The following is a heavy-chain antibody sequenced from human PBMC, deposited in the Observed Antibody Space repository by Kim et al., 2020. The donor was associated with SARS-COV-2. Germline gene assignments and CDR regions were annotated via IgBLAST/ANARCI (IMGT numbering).Heavy chain of an antibody. Sequence: GGSLRLSCAASGFTFSSYAMHWVRQAPGKGLEWVAVISYDGSKKYYADSVKGRFTISRDNSKNTLYLQMNSLRAEDTAVYYCARDYYGSGQDYWGQGTLVTVSS. CDR3: ARDYYGSGQDY. V-gene: IGHV3-30*04. D-gene: IGHD3-10*01. J-gene: IGHJ4*02. CDR1: GFTFSSYA. CDR2: ISYDGSKK.